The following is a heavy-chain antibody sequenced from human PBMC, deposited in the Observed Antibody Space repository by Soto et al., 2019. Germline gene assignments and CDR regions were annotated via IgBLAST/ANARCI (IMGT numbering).Heavy chain of an antibody. CDR1: GTSISSGDYF. D-gene: IGHD5-12*01. CDR3: AREKGYISGPKNFDY. V-gene: IGHV4-30-4*01. CDR2: IYDSGSS. Sequence: SETLSLTCTVSGTSISSGDYFWSWIRQSPGKGLQWIGYIYDSGSSYYNPSLKSRVTMSVDTSKNQFSLKLSSVTAADTAVYYCAREKGYISGPKNFDYWGQGTLVTVSS. J-gene: IGHJ4*02.